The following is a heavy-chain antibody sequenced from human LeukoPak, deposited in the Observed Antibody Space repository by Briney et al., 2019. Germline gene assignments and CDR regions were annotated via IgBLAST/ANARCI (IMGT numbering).Heavy chain of an antibody. Sequence: GGSLRLSCAASGFKFDDYGMSWVRQAPGKGLGRVSGISWNGGNTGYADSVKGRFTISRDNAKNSVFLQVNSLRADDTAFYYCAREGIYCVNGVCYLDYWGQGTLVTVSS. D-gene: IGHD2-8*01. V-gene: IGHV3-20*04. CDR3: AREGIYCVNGVCYLDY. CDR2: ISWNGGNT. CDR1: GFKFDDYG. J-gene: IGHJ4*02.